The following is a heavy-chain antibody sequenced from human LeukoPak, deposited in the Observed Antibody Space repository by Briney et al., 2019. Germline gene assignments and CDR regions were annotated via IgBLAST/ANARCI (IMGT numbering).Heavy chain of an antibody. V-gene: IGHV4-59*01. CDR1: GGSISSYY. CDR3: ARDGGYSYGPTPFDY. CDR2: IYYSGST. Sequence: PSETLSLTCTVSGGSISSYYWSWIRQPPGKGLEWIGYIYYSGSTNYNPSLKSRVTISVDTSKNQFSLKLSSVTAADTAVHYCARDGGYSYGPTPFDYWGQGTLVTVSS. D-gene: IGHD5-18*01. J-gene: IGHJ4*02.